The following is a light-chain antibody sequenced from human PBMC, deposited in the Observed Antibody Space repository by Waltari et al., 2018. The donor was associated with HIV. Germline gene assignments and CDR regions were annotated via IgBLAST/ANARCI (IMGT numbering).Light chain of an antibody. CDR3: MQDLHTPT. J-gene: IGKJ1*01. Sequence: DIVMTSSPLSLHVTPGEPASISCMSNQSLLQRNGNNLLDWYLQKPGQSLQLLIYVASNRASGVPERFSGSGSGTDFTLKISRVEAEDVGLYYCMQDLHTPTFGQVTKVEIK. V-gene: IGKV2-28*01. CDR2: VAS. CDR1: QSLLQRNGNNL.